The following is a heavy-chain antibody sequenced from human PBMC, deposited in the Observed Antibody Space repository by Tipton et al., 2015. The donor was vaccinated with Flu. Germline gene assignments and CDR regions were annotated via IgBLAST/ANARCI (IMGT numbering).Heavy chain of an antibody. D-gene: IGHD1-26*01. CDR1: GGYIIRTSYY. V-gene: IGHV4-39*07. CDR3: ARVGVPVGGIYYIDF. Sequence: TLSLTCSVSGGYIIRTSYYWGWIRQAPGKGLEWIGNVYYSGKTQYSPSLKDRISVSVDTSKNQFSLNLTSVTAADTALYYCARVGVPVGGIYYIDFWGQGRLVTVSS. J-gene: IGHJ4*02. CDR2: VYYSGKT.